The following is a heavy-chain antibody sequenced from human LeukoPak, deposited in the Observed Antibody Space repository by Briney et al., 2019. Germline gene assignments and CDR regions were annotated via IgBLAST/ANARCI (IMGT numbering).Heavy chain of an antibody. CDR3: ARLGNLDYDFWSGYYTGFYYYGMDV. Sequence: SVKVSCKASGGTFSSYAISWVRQAPGQGLEWMGGIIPIFGTANYAQKFQGRVTITADESTSTAYMELSRLRSDDTAVYYCARLGNLDYDFWSGYYTGFYYYGMDVWGQGTTVTVSS. J-gene: IGHJ6*02. V-gene: IGHV1-69*13. D-gene: IGHD3-3*01. CDR1: GGTFSSYA. CDR2: IIPIFGTA.